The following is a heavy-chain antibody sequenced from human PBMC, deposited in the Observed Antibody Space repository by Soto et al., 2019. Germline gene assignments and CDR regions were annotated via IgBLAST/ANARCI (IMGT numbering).Heavy chain of an antibody. Sequence: EVQLVESGGSLVKPGGSLRLSCAASGLTFSNAWMSWVRQAPGKGLEWVGRIKSKTDGGTTDYAAPVKGRFTISRDDSKNTLGLQMNSLKTEDTAVYYCTTGGAYCGGDCYPPGFDYWGQGTLVTVSS. CDR2: IKSKTDGGTT. V-gene: IGHV3-15*01. D-gene: IGHD2-21*01. J-gene: IGHJ4*02. CDR3: TTGGAYCGGDCYPPGFDY. CDR1: GLTFSNAW.